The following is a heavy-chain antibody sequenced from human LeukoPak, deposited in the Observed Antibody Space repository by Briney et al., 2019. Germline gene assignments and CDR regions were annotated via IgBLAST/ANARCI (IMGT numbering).Heavy chain of an antibody. Sequence: SETLSLTXTVSGGSISSYYWSWIRQPPGKGLGWVAYTFSSGSSNYNPSLKIRVTISIDTSKNQFSLKLSPVTAADTAVYYCARAHHDSSGYYYVRWFDPWGQGTLVTVSS. CDR2: TFSSGSS. V-gene: IGHV4-59*01. J-gene: IGHJ5*02. CDR3: ARAHHDSSGYYYVRWFDP. D-gene: IGHD3-22*01. CDR1: GGSISSYY.